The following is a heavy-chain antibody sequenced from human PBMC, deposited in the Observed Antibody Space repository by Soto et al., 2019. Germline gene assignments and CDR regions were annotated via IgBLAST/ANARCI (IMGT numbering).Heavy chain of an antibody. D-gene: IGHD3-3*01. V-gene: IGHV1-69*13. Sequence: SVKVSFKASGGTFGSYAISWVRQAPGQGLEWMGGIIPIFGTANYAQKFQGRVTITADESTSTAYMELSSLRSEDTAVYYCARRSGKLRFLEWPLYYGMDVWGQGTTVTVSS. CDR2: IIPIFGTA. CDR3: ARRSGKLRFLEWPLYYGMDV. J-gene: IGHJ6*02. CDR1: GGTFGSYA.